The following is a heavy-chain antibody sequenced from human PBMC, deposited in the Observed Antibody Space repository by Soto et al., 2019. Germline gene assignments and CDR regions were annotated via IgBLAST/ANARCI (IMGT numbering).Heavy chain of an antibody. Sequence: XETLSLACTVSGSSISSSYWSWIRQSPGKGLDWIGYVYHTGSTNYNPSLKSRVTISLDTSKSQFSLNLTSLTTADTAVYFCARGGNRYSNVASGVGGFDYWGQGSLVTVSS. CDR2: VYHTGST. CDR3: ARGGNRYSNVASGVGGFDY. J-gene: IGHJ4*02. V-gene: IGHV4-59*01. D-gene: IGHD5-12*01. CDR1: GSSISSSY.